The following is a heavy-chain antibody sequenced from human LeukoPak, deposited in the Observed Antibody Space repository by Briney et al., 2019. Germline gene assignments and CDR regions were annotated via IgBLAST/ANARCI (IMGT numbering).Heavy chain of an antibody. CDR2: MNPYNGNT. CDR1: GYTFTSYD. Sequence: ASVKVSCKASGYTFTSYDINWVRQATGQGLEWMGWMNPYNGNTGYAQKFEGRVIMTRDTSISTAYLELSSLTSEDTAVYYCARAAVNLHPNHYYYMDDWGKGTTVTVSS. J-gene: IGHJ6*03. V-gene: IGHV1-8*01. CDR3: ARAAVNLHPNHYYYMDD.